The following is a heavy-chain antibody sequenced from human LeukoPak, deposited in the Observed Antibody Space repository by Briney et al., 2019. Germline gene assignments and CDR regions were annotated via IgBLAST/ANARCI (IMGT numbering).Heavy chain of an antibody. J-gene: IGHJ4*02. CDR2: IYYSGST. CDR1: GGSISSYY. CDR3: ARLLITMVRGVIIHALDY. Sequence: PSETLSLPCTVSGGSISSYYGSWIRQPPGKGLEWIGYIYYSGSTNYNPSLKSRVTISVDTSKNQFSLKLSSVTAADTAVYYCARLLITMVRGVIIHALDYWGQGTLVTVSS. D-gene: IGHD3-10*01. V-gene: IGHV4-59*01.